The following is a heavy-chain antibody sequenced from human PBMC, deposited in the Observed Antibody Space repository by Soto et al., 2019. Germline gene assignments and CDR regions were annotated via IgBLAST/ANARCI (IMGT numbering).Heavy chain of an antibody. CDR1: GFTFSSYT. V-gene: IGHV3-23*01. D-gene: IGHD6-13*01. J-gene: IGHJ3*02. CDR2: ITGIFGST. CDR3: XKDLPRGAAVDPLSAFDI. Sequence: GGSLRLSCTASGFTFSSYTMNWVRQAPVNGLEFVSSITGIFGSTYYADSVKGRFTISRYNSKYTLYLQMNCLRADYTALYYCXKDLPRGAAVDPLSAFDIWGQGTMVTVSS.